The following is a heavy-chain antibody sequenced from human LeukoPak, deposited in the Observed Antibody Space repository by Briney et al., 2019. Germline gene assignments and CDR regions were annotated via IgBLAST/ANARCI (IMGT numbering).Heavy chain of an antibody. D-gene: IGHD6-19*01. CDR1: RYTFTGYY. J-gene: IGHJ4*02. V-gene: IGHV1-2*02. CDR3: ARGYSSGWYGNYYFDY. CDR2: INPNSGGT. Sequence: GASVKVSCKASRYTFTGYYMHWVRQAPGQGLEWMGWINPNSGGTNYAQKFQGRVTMTRDMSTSTVYMELSSLRSEDTAVYYCARGYSSGWYGNYYFDYWGQGTLVTVSS.